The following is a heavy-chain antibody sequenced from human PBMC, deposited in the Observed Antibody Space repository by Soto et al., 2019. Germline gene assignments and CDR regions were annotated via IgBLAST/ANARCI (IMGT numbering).Heavy chain of an antibody. CDR3: SRRGSGHTFDY. CDR1: GASISRTGFH. J-gene: IGHJ4*02. D-gene: IGHD3-10*01. V-gene: IGHV4-39*01. Sequence: QVHLQESGPGLVRPSETLSLTCAVSGASISRTGFHWGWIRQPPGQGLEWIGSVYESVNTYYNSSLKIRVTISVDTSKNQFSLELKSVTAADTAVYYCSRRGSGHTFDYWGQGTLVTVSS. CDR2: VYESVNT.